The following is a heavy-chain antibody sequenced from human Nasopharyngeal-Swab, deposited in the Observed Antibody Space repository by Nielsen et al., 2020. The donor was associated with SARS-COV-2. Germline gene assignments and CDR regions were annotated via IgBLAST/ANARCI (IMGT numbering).Heavy chain of an antibody. CDR2: IYYSGST. D-gene: IGHD2-2*01. Sequence: LRLSCTVSGVSFSSSGYYWTRLRQHPGKGLEWIGYIYYSGSTYYNPSLKSRVTISVDTSKNHFSLKLSSVTAADTAVYFCARSMYCSSTSCRYYFDYWGQGTLVTVSS. CDR3: ARSMYCSSTSCRYYFDY. V-gene: IGHV4-31*03. J-gene: IGHJ4*02. CDR1: GVSFSSSGYY.